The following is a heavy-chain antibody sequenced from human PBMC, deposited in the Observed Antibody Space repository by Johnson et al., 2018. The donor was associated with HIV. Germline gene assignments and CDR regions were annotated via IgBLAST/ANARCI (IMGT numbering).Heavy chain of an antibody. CDR3: ARESVALVAFDS. CDR1: GFTFSNNY. Sequence: VQLVDSGGGLVQPGGSLRLSCAASGFTFSNNYMSWVRQAPGKGLEWVSVIYSGGSTYYADSVKGRFTISRDNSKNTWYLQMNSLRAEDTAVYYCARESVALVAFDSWGQGTMVTVSS. V-gene: IGHV3-66*01. J-gene: IGHJ3*02. CDR2: IYSGGST.